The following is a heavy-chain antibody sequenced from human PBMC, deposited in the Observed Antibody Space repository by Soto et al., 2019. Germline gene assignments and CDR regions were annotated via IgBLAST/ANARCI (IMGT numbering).Heavy chain of an antibody. V-gene: IGHV3-7*03. CDR2: IKQDGSEK. CDR3: AAALRSSGWYYFDY. Sequence: GGSLRLSCAASGFTFSSYWMSWVRQAPGKGLEWVANIKQDGSEKYYVDSVKGRFTISRDNAKNSLYLQMNSLRAEDRAVYYCAAALRSSGWYYFDYWGQGTLVTVSS. D-gene: IGHD6-13*01. J-gene: IGHJ4*02. CDR1: GFTFSSYW.